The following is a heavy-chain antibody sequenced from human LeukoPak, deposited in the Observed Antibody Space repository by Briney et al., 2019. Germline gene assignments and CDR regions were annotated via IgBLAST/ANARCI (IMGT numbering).Heavy chain of an antibody. CDR2: IYYSGST. J-gene: IGHJ6*02. V-gene: IGHV4-31*11. CDR3: ARVPIVVVTARYYYYGMDV. Sequence: SETLSLTCAVSGGSISSGGYYWSWIRQHPGKGLEWIGYIYYSGSTYYNPSPKSRVTISVDTSKNQFSLKLSSVTAADTAVYYCARVPIVVVTARYYYYGMDVWGQGTTVTVSS. CDR1: GGSISSGGYY. D-gene: IGHD2-21*02.